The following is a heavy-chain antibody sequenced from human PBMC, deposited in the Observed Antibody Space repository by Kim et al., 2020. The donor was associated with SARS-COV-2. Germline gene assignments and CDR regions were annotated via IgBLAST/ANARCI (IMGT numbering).Heavy chain of an antibody. J-gene: IGHJ4*02. CDR3: AKGPHYDFWSGYYFDY. V-gene: IGHV3-23*01. Sequence: DSVKGRFTRSRSSSKNTLFLQMNSLGAEDTALYYCAKGPHYDFWSGYYFDYWGQGTLVTVSS. D-gene: IGHD3-3*01.